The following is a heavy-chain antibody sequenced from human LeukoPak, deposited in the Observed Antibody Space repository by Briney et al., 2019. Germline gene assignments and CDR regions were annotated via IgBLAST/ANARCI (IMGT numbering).Heavy chain of an antibody. CDR2: IYYSGST. V-gene: IGHV4-59*01. D-gene: IGHD3-10*01. J-gene: IGHJ5*02. CDR1: GGSISSYY. Sequence: SETLSLTCTVSGGSISSYYWSWIRQPPGKGLEWIGYIYYSGSTNYNPSLKSRVTISVDTSKNQFSLKLSSVTAADTAVYYCARGDMVRGVDGLRFDPRGQGTLVTVSS. CDR3: ARGDMVRGVDGLRFDP.